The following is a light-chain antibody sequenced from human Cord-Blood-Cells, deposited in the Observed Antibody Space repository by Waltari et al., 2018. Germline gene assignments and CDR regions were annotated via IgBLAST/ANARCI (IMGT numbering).Light chain of an antibody. CDR3: QQYGSSPPNT. Sequence: SVLTQSPGTLSLSPGERATLSCRASQSVSSSYLAWYQQKPGKAHRLLIYGASSRATGIPDRFSGSGSGTDFTLTISILEPEDFAVYYCQQYGSSPPNTFGGGTKVEIK. CDR2: GAS. J-gene: IGKJ4*01. V-gene: IGKV3-20*01. CDR1: QSVSSSY.